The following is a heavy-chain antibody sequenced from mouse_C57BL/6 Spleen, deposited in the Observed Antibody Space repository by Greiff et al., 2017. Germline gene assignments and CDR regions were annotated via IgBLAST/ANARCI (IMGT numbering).Heavy chain of an antibody. CDR3: ATTVVPYYFDY. CDR1: GFTFSSYT. Sequence: EVKLMESGGGLVKPGGSLKLSCAASGFTFSSYTMSWVRQTPEKRLEWVATISGGGGNTYYPDSVKGRFTISRDNAKNTLYLQMSSLRSEDTALYYCATTVVPYYFDYWGQGTTLTVSS. CDR2: ISGGGGNT. D-gene: IGHD1-1*01. V-gene: IGHV5-9*01. J-gene: IGHJ2*01.